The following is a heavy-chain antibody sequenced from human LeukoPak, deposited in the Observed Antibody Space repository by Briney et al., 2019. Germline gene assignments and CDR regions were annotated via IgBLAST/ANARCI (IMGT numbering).Heavy chain of an antibody. Sequence: GGSLRLSCAASGFTFSDYYMSWIRQAPGKGLEWVSYISSSGSTIYYADSVKGRFTISRDNSKNTLYLQMNSLRAEDTAVYYCAKDHLSGWENWFDPWGQGTLVTVSS. CDR2: ISSSGSTI. D-gene: IGHD6-19*01. J-gene: IGHJ5*02. V-gene: IGHV3-11*01. CDR3: AKDHLSGWENWFDP. CDR1: GFTFSDYY.